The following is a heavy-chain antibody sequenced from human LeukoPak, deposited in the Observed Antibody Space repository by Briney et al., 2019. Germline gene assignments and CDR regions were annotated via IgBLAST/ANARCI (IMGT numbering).Heavy chain of an antibody. Sequence: PGGSLRLSCAASGFTFSSYAMSWVRQAPGKGLEWVSAISGSGGSTYYADSVKGRFTIPRDNSKNTLYLQMNSLRAEDTAVYYCAKTVLPRGLAAAGNFDYWGQGALVTVSS. CDR2: ISGSGGST. D-gene: IGHD6-13*01. CDR1: GFTFSSYA. CDR3: AKTVLPRGLAAAGNFDY. J-gene: IGHJ4*02. V-gene: IGHV3-23*01.